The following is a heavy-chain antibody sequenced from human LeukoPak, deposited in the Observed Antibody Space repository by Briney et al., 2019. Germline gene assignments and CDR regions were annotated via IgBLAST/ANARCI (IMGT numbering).Heavy chain of an antibody. Sequence: GGSLRLSCAASGFSFSDYYMSGVRQSPGKGLEWISYITNSGSTIYYAESVKGRFTISRDEAKNSLYLQMNNLRAEDTAVYYCARDRDCGTTTCSVDYWGQGTLVTVSS. V-gene: IGHV3-11*01. CDR1: GFSFSDYY. CDR3: ARDRDCGTTTCSVDY. CDR2: ITNSGSTI. J-gene: IGHJ4*02. D-gene: IGHD2-2*01.